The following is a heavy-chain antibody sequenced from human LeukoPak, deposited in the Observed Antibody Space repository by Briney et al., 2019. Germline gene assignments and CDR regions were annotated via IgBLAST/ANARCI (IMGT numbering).Heavy chain of an antibody. CDR2: INHSGST. J-gene: IGHJ6*02. V-gene: IGHV4-34*01. CDR1: GGSISSYY. CDR3: ARGLGYGYYYYGMDV. D-gene: IGHD5-18*01. Sequence: SETLSLTCTVSGGSISSYYWSWIRQPAGKGLEWIGEINHSGSTNYNPSLKSRVTISVDTSKNQFSLKLSSVTAADTAVYYCARGLGYGYYYYGMDVWGQGTTVTVSS.